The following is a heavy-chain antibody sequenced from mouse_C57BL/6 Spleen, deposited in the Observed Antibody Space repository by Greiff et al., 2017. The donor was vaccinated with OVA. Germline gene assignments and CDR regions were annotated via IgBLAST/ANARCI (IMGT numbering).Heavy chain of an antibody. J-gene: IGHJ2*01. CDR2: ISSGSSTI. CDR1: GFTFSDYG. Sequence: EVKLVESGGGLVKPGGSLKLSCAASGFTFSDYGMHWVRQAPEKGLEWVAYISSGSSTIYYADTVKGRFTISRDNAKNTLFLQMTSLRSEDTAMYYGARPDSSGPYYFDDWGKGTTLTVSS. V-gene: IGHV5-17*01. D-gene: IGHD3-2*02. CDR3: ARPDSSGPYYFDD.